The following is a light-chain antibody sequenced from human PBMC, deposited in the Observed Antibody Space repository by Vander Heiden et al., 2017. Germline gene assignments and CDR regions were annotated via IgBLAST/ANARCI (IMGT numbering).Light chain of an antibody. Sequence: QSPLTPPRSVAGSPAQAVTISCTGSSRDVGGYNYVSWYQQHPGRALTVLIYDVTKRPSGVHDRFFGCKSGTTASMTISGLRVEDEADYYCCSYAGTDVWVFGGGTKLTVL. CDR1: SRDVGGYNY. CDR3: CSYAGTDVWV. J-gene: IGLJ3*02. V-gene: IGLV2-11*01. CDR2: DVT.